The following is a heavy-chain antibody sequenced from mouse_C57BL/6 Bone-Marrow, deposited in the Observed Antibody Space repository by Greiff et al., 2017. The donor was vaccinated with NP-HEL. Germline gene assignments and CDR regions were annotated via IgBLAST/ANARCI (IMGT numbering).Heavy chain of an antibody. CDR3: ARCGYGSSYACAY. D-gene: IGHD1-1*01. Sequence: VQLQESGAELVKPGASVKMSCKASGYTFTTYPIAWMKQNHGKSLEWIGNFHPYNDDTKYNEKFKGKATLTVEKSSSTVYLELSRLTSDDSAVYYGARCGYGSSYACAYWGQGNRVTVTA. V-gene: IGHV1-47*01. J-gene: IGHJ3*01. CDR1: GYTFTTYP. CDR2: FHPYNDDT.